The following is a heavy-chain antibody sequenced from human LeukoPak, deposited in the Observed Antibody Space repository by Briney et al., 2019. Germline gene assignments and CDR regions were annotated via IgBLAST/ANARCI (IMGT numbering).Heavy chain of an antibody. J-gene: IGHJ4*02. CDR3: ARGENLGYCSSTSCYGSGSSFDY. D-gene: IGHD2-2*01. CDR1: GYTFTGYY. CDR2: INPNSGGT. Sequence: ASVKVSCKASGYTFTGYYMHWVRQAPGQGLEWMGWINPNSGGTNYAQKFQGRVTVTRDTSISTAYMELSRLRSDDTAVYYCARGENLGYCSSTSCYGSGSSFDYWGQGTLVTVSS. V-gene: IGHV1-2*02.